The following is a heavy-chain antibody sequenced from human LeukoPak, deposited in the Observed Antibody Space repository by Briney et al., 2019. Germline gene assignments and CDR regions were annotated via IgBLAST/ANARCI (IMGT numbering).Heavy chain of an antibody. J-gene: IGHJ4*02. Sequence: PGGSLRLSCAASGFTFSSYEMNWVRQAPGKGLEWVSYISSSGSTIYYADSVKGRFTIFRDNTKNSLYLQMNSLRAEDTAVYYCASMVRGNFDYWGQGTLVTVSS. CDR3: ASMVRGNFDY. CDR1: GFTFSSYE. V-gene: IGHV3-48*03. CDR2: ISSSGSTI. D-gene: IGHD3-10*01.